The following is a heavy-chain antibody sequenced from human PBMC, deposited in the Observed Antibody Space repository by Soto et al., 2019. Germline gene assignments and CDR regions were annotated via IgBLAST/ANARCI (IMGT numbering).Heavy chain of an antibody. Sequence: QGQLQQWGAGLLKPSETLSLTCAVYGGSFSGYYWTWIRQPPGTGLEWIGEINHSGSTNSNPSLKSRVTISVDTSKNQFSLKLTSVTAADTAVYYCARDKITGLFDYWGQGTLVTVSS. J-gene: IGHJ4*02. V-gene: IGHV4-34*01. D-gene: IGHD2-8*02. CDR3: ARDKITGLFDY. CDR2: INHSGST. CDR1: GGSFSGYY.